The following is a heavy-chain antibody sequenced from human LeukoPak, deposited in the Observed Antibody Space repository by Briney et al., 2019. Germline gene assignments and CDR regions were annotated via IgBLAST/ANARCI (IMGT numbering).Heavy chain of an antibody. D-gene: IGHD3-22*01. J-gene: IGHJ1*01. Sequence: GGSLRLSCAASGFTFSSYAMTWARQAPGKGLEWVSGISGSGGSTHYADSVKGRFTISRDNSKNTLYLQMNSLRAEDTAVYYCAKVESGDRSGYYHLRHWGQGTLVTVSS. CDR2: ISGSGGST. CDR1: GFTFSSYA. CDR3: AKVESGDRSGYYHLRH. V-gene: IGHV3-23*01.